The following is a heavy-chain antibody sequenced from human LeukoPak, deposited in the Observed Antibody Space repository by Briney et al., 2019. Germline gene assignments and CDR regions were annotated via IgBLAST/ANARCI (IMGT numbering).Heavy chain of an antibody. V-gene: IGHV1-69*05. Sequence: GASVKVSCKASGGTFSSYAISWVRQAPGQGLEWMGRIIPIFGTANYAQKFQSRVTITTDESTSIAYMELSSLRSEDTAVYYCARGYCSSTSCYEGGYFDYWGQGTLVTVSS. CDR2: IIPIFGTA. CDR1: GGTFSSYA. D-gene: IGHD2-2*01. CDR3: ARGYCSSTSCYEGGYFDY. J-gene: IGHJ4*02.